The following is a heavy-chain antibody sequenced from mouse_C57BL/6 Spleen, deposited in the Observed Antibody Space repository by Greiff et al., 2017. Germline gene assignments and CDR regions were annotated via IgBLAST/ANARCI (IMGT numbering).Heavy chain of an antibody. V-gene: IGHV1-61*01. D-gene: IGHD1-1*01. CDR1: GYTFTSYW. Sequence: QVQLQQSGAELVRPGSSVKLSCKASGYTFTSYWMDWVKQRPGQGLEWIGNIYPSDSETHYNQKFKDKATLTVDKSSSTAYMQLSSLTSEDSAVYYCARGRIYYYGSGFAYWGQGTLVTVSA. CDR2: IYPSDSET. J-gene: IGHJ3*01. CDR3: ARGRIYYYGSGFAY.